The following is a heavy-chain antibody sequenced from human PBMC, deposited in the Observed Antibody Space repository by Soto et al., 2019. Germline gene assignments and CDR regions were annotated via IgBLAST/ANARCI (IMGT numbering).Heavy chain of an antibody. CDR1: GYTFTSYA. V-gene: IGHV1-3*01. CDR2: INAGNGNK. J-gene: IGHJ3*02. CDR3: ARDLAPITMIVVVPRNYDAFDI. Sequence: ASVKVSCKASGYTFTSYAMHWVRQAPGQRLEWMGWINAGNGNKKYSQKFQGRVTITRDTSASTAYMELSSLRSEDTAVYYCARDLAPITMIVVVPRNYDAFDIWGQGTMVTVSS. D-gene: IGHD3-22*01.